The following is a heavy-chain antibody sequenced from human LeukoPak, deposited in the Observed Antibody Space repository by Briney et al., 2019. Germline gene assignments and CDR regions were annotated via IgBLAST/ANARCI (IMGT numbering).Heavy chain of an antibody. J-gene: IGHJ6*03. CDR3: ARDESGYYYMDV. Sequence: KPSETLSLNCTVSGGSISGYYWRWFRQSAGKGLELIGRIFTIGSTSYNPSLKSRVTMSLDTSKNQFSLRLTSVTAADTAVYYCARDESGYYYMDVWDKGTTVTVSS. CDR2: IFTIGST. CDR1: GGSISGYY. D-gene: IGHD1-26*01. V-gene: IGHV4-4*07.